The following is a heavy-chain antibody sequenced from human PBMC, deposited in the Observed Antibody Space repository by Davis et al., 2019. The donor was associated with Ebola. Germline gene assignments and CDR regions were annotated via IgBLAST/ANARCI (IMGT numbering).Heavy chain of an antibody. CDR1: GGSFSGYY. D-gene: IGHD4-17*01. J-gene: IGHJ5*02. V-gene: IGHV4-34*01. Sequence: MPSETLSLTCAVYGGSFSGYYWSWIRQPPGKGLEWIGEINHSGSTNYNPPLKSRVTISVDTSKNQFSLKLSSVTAADTAVYYCARGLATVTSLWFDPWGQGTLVTVSS. CDR2: INHSGST. CDR3: ARGLATVTSLWFDP.